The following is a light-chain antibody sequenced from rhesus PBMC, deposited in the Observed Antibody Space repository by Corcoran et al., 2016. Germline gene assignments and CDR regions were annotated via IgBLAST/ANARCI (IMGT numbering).Light chain of an antibody. CDR1: QSLLHSNGNTY. J-gene: IGKJ4*01. CDR3: MQVTQLPIT. CDR2: LVS. Sequence: DIVMTQTPLFLPVTPGEPASISCRSSQSLLHSNGNTYLYWYLQKSGQPQQLLIYLVSNRASGVPDRLMGSGSGIDFTMEISRVEAEDVGVYYCMQVTQLPITFGGGTKVEPK. V-gene: IGKV2-91*01.